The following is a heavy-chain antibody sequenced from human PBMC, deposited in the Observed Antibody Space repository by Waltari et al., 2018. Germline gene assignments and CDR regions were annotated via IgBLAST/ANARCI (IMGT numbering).Heavy chain of an antibody. D-gene: IGHD3-10*01. V-gene: IGHV1-69*08. J-gene: IGHJ6*02. CDR2: IIPIFGTA. CDR3: ARCPRILYGSGLYYYGMDV. Sequence: QVQLVQSGAEVKKPGSSVKVSCKASGGTFSSYAISWVRQAPGQGLEWMGRIIPIFGTANYAQKLQGRVTITADKSTSTAYMELSSLRSEDTAVYYCARCPRILYGSGLYYYGMDVWGQGTTVTVSS. CDR1: GGTFSSYA.